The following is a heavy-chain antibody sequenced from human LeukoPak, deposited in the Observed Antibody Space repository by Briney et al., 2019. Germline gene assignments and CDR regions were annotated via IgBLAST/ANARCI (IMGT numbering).Heavy chain of an antibody. CDR1: GGSISSSGYY. CDR2: IEYSGSP. V-gene: IGHV4-39*01. D-gene: IGHD6-13*01. CDR3: ARRAGYSSSWTDY. J-gene: IGHJ4*02. Sequence: SETLSLTCTVSGGSISSSGYYWDWIRQAPGKGLEWIGRIEYSGSPYYNPSLKRRVTISVDTSKNQFSLKLSSVTAADTAVHYCARRAGYSSSWTDYWGQGTLVTVSS.